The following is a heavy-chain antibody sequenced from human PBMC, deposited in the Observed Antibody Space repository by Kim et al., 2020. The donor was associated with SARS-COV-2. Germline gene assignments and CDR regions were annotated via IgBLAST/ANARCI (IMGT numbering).Heavy chain of an antibody. CDR3: AKRPVAATGYYFDL. D-gene: IGHD6-19*01. Sequence: ADSVKGRFTISRENSQNTVFLQVNSLRAEDTAVYYCAKRPVAATGYYFDLWGRGTLVTVS. J-gene: IGHJ2*01. V-gene: IGHV3-23*01.